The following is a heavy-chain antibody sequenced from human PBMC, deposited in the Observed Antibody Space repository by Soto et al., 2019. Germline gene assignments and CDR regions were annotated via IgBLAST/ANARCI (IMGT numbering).Heavy chain of an antibody. Sequence: QVQLQQWGAGLLKPSETLSLTCAVYGGSFSGYYWSWIRQPPGKGLECIGEINHSGSTNYNLSLKSRVIISVDTSKNQFYLKLSSVTAADTAVYYCARENTLVRGDRAAYMDVWGKGTTVTVSS. D-gene: IGHD3-10*01. J-gene: IGHJ6*03. V-gene: IGHV4-34*01. CDR3: ARENTLVRGDRAAYMDV. CDR2: INHSGST. CDR1: GGSFSGYY.